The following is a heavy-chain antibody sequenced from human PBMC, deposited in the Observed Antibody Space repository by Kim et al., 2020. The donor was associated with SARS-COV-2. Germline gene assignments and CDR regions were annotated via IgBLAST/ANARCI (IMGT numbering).Heavy chain of an antibody. J-gene: IGHJ4*02. Sequence: GGSLRLSCAASVFTFSTFVMSWVRQAPGKGLEWVSHIGCSSEFTYYTDSVKGRFTTSRDNSRNTLYLQINSLRSDDTALYYCAKMRVDGVTKAFDNWGQG. CDR1: VFTFSTFV. CDR2: IGCSSEFT. D-gene: IGHD3-10*01. CDR3: AKMRVDGVTKAFDN. V-gene: IGHV3-23*01.